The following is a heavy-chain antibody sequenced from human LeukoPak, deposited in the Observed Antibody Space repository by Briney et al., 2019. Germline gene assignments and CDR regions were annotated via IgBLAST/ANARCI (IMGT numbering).Heavy chain of an antibody. V-gene: IGHV4-39*07. D-gene: IGHD3-10*01. CDR3: ARLRFGGFYYFDY. J-gene: IGHJ4*02. CDR2: IYYSGST. Sequence: PSETLSLTCTVSGGSINSSSYYWRWIRQPPGKGLEWIGSIYYSGSTYYNPSLKSRVTISVDKSKNQFSLKLSSVTAADTAVYYCARLRFGGFYYFDYWGQGTLVTVSS. CDR1: GGSINSSSYY.